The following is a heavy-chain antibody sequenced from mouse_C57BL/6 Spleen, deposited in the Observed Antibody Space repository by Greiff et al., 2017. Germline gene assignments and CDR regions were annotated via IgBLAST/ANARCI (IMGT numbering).Heavy chain of an antibody. CDR3: ARGAVVATRDFDY. Sequence: VQLQQSGPELVKPGASVKISCKASGYTFTDYYMHWVKQSHGKSLEWIGDINPNNGGTSYNQKFKGKATLTVDKSSSTAYMELRSLTSEDSAVYYCARGAVVATRDFDYWGQGTTLTVSS. J-gene: IGHJ2*01. V-gene: IGHV1-26*01. CDR2: INPNNGGT. CDR1: GYTFTDYY. D-gene: IGHD1-1*01.